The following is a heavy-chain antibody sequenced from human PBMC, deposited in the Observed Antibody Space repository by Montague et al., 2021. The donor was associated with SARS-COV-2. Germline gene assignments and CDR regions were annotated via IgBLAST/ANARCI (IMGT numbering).Heavy chain of an antibody. J-gene: IGHJ4*02. D-gene: IGHD3-22*01. CDR2: INHRGTS. CDR3: ARGGQHFDMIVVVITGGEYSFDY. V-gene: IGHV4-34*01. Sequence: SEILSLTCAVYGGPFSDNYWSWIRKPPGKGLEWIGEINHRGTSNYNPSLKSPVSISVDTSKNQFSLYLGSVTAADTAVYYCARGGQHFDMIVVVITGGEYSFDYWGQGTMVTVSS. CDR1: GGPFSDNY.